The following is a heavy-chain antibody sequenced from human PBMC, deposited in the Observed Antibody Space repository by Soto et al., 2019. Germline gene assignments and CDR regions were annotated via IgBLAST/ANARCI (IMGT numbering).Heavy chain of an antibody. D-gene: IGHD4-17*01. Sequence: QVQLQESGPGLVKPSQTLSLTCTVSGGSISSGGYYWSWIRQHPGKGLEWIGYIYYSGSTYYNPSLKSRVNISVDTYKNQFSLQMSSVTAAATAVYYCARSSQSTVTTFAYWGQGTLVTVSS. V-gene: IGHV4-31*03. CDR1: GGSISSGGYY. J-gene: IGHJ4*02. CDR2: IYYSGST. CDR3: ARSSQSTVTTFAY.